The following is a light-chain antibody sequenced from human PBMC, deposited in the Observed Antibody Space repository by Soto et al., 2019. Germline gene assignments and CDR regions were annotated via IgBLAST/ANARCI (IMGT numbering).Light chain of an antibody. Sequence: LTQPPSASGSPGQSVAISCTGTSSDVGGYNYVSWYQQHPGKAPKLMIYEVNKRPSGVPDRFSGSESGNTASLTVSGLQAEDEADYYCSSYAGSSNVFGTGTKVTV. J-gene: IGLJ1*01. V-gene: IGLV2-8*01. CDR3: SSYAGSSNV. CDR1: SSDVGGYNY. CDR2: EVN.